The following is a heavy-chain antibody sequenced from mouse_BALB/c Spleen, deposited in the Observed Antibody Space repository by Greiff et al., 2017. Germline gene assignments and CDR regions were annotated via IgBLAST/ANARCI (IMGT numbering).Heavy chain of an antibody. CDR3: AGTTAPRGAMDY. CDR1: GFNIKDTY. V-gene: IGHV14-3*02. J-gene: IGHJ4*01. CDR2: IDPANGNT. Sequence: EVQLQQSGAELVKPGASVKLSCTASGFNIKDTYMHWVKQRPEQGLELIGRIDPANGNTKYDPKFQGKATITADTSSNTAYLQLSSMTSEDTAVYYCAGTTAPRGAMDYWGQGTSVTVSS. D-gene: IGHD1-2*01.